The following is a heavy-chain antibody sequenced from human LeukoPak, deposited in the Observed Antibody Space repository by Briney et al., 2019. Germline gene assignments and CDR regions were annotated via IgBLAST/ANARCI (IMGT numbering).Heavy chain of an antibody. D-gene: IGHD2-15*01. J-gene: IGHJ3*02. CDR2: INPILGIA. CDR1: GYTFTGYY. CDR3: ARVTGSGPTFDI. Sequence: SVKVSCKASGYTFTGYYMHWVRQAPGQGLEWMGWINPILGIANYAQKFQGRVTITADKSTSTAYMELSSLRSEDTAVYYCARVTGSGPTFDIWGQGTMVTVSS. V-gene: IGHV1-69*10.